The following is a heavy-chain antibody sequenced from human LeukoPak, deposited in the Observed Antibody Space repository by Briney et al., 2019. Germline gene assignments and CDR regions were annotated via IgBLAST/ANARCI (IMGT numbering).Heavy chain of an antibody. J-gene: IGHJ4*02. V-gene: IGHV4-38-2*01. CDR2: IYHSGST. D-gene: IGHD6-19*01. CDR3: ARAPGVAVARWVGCYFDY. CDR1: GGSFSGYY. Sequence: SETLSLTCAVYGGSFSGYYWGWIRQPPGKGLEWIGSIYHSGSTYYNPSLKSRVTISVDTSKNQFSLKLSSVTAADTAVYYCARAPGVAVARWVGCYFDYWGQGTLVTVSS.